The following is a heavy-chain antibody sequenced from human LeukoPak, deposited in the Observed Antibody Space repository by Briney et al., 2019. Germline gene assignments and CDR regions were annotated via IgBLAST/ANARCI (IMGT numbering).Heavy chain of an antibody. CDR1: GFTFSSYS. J-gene: IGHJ3*02. CDR2: ISSSSSII. V-gene: IGHV3-48*01. Sequence: GGSLRLSCAASGFTFSSYSMNWVRQAPGKGLEWVSYISSSSSIIYSADSVKGRFTISRDNAKNSLYLQMNSLRAEDTAVYYCARGLHYYDSGGYYYPGAFDIWGQGTMATVSS. D-gene: IGHD3-22*01. CDR3: ARGLHYYDSGGYYYPGAFDI.